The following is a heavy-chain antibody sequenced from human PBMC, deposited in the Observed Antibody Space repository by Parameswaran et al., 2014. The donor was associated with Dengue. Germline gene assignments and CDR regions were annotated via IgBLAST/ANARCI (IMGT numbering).Heavy chain of an antibody. CDR2: IYYSGST. J-gene: IGHJ4*02. V-gene: IGHV4-59*13. Sequence: PGKGLEWIGYIYYSGSTNYNPSLKNRVTISVDTSKNQFSLKLSSVTAADTAVYYCAREAPIAAAGIFDYWGQGTLVTVSS. CDR3: AREAPIAAAGIFDY. D-gene: IGHD6-13*01.